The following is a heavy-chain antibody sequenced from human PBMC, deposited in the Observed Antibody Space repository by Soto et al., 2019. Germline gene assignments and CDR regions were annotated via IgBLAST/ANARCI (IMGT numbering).Heavy chain of an antibody. D-gene: IGHD1-26*01. V-gene: IGHV1-46*01. CDR2: INPTDGST. CDR3: ARRADSGSFWDYFAH. CDR1: GYTFTNFH. J-gene: IGHJ4*02. Sequence: ASVKVSCKASGYTFTNFHMHWARQAPGQGPEWMGIINPTDGSTTYAQRFRGRVTMTRDMSTSTFYMELSSLTSEDTAVYYCARRADSGSFWDYFAHWGQGALVTVSS.